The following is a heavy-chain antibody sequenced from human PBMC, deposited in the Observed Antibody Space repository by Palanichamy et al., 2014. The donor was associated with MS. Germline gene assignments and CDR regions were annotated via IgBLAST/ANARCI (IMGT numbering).Heavy chain of an antibody. D-gene: IGHD4-17*01. J-gene: IGHJ5*02. V-gene: IGHV3-74*01. Sequence: EVQLVESGGGLVQPGGSLRLSCAASGFTFSSYWMHWVRRAPGKGPVWVSRIKSDGSSTTYEDSVKGRFTISRDNAKNTLYLQMNSLRDEDTAVYYCARDADYALNNWFDPWGQGTLVTVSS. CDR1: GFTFSSYW. CDR2: IKSDGSST. CDR3: ARDADYALNNWFDP.